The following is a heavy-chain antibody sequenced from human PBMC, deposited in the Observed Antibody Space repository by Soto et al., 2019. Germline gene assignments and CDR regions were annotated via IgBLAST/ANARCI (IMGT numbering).Heavy chain of an antibody. CDR3: AKDPKLPGITIIDPDDAFDI. V-gene: IGHV3-23*01. Sequence: EVQLLESGGGLAQPGGSLRLSCAASGFTFSSYAMSWVRQAPGKGLEWVSAISGSGGSTYYADSVKGRFTISRDNSKNPLYLQMNSLRAQDTVVYYCAKDPKLPGITIIDPDDAFDIWGQGTMVTVSS. CDR1: GFTFSSYA. CDR2: ISGSGGST. J-gene: IGHJ3*02. D-gene: IGHD3-22*01.